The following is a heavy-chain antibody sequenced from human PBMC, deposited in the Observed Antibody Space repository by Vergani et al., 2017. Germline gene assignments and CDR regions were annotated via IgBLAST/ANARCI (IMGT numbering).Heavy chain of an antibody. CDR2: ISSGGGDI. CDR3: TTAWVLYYLHGEYFHY. CDR1: GFNFDTYT. Sequence: EVQFLESGGGLVQPGGSRRLSCAGAGFNFDTYTMAYVRQAPGKGLDWVATISSGGGDIFYADSVKGRFTISRDNSKNTLFLQMNSLKDEETAVYYCTTAWVLYYLHGEYFHYWGRGTLVADSS. D-gene: IGHD3-10*01. V-gene: IGHV3-23*01. J-gene: IGHJ1*01.